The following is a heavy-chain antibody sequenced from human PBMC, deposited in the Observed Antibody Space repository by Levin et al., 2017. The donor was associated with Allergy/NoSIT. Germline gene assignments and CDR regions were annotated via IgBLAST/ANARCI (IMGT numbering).Heavy chain of an antibody. D-gene: IGHD4-11*01. CDR3: TRIDNSYAIDC. V-gene: IGHV3-72*01. Sequence: PGGSLRLSCAASGFTFSDHYLDWVRQAPGKGLEWVGRSRNKANSYTTEYAASVKGRFTISRDDSKNSLYLQMNSLKIDDTAVYYCTRIDNSYAIDCWGQGTLVTVSS. J-gene: IGHJ4*02. CDR2: SRNKANSYTT. CDR1: GFTFSDHY.